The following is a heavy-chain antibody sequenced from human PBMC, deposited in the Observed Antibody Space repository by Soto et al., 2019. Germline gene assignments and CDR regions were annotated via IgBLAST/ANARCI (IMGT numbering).Heavy chain of an antibody. CDR1: GGTFSSYA. D-gene: IGHD2-2*03. CDR2: IIPIFGTA. V-gene: IGHV1-69*12. CDR3: ARDGSAITYYYYGMDV. J-gene: IGHJ6*02. Sequence: QVQLVQSGAEVKKPGSSVNVSCKASGGTFSSYAISWVRQAPGQGLEWMGGIIPIFGTANYAQKFQGRVTITADESTSTAYMELSSLRSEDTAVYYCARDGSAITYYYYGMDVWGQGTTVTVSS.